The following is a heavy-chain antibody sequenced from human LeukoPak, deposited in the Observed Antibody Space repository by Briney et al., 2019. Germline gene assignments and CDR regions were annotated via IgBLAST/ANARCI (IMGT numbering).Heavy chain of an antibody. J-gene: IGHJ4*02. V-gene: IGHV3-23*01. D-gene: IGHD3-3*01. CDR2: IGGSGGST. Sequence: GGSLRLSCSASGFTFSSYGMSWVRQAPGKGLEWVSGIGGSGGSTYYVDSVRGRFTISRDNSKNTLYLEMNSLRAEDTAAYYCAKDTADYDFWSGYYIGDYWGQGTLVTVSS. CDR1: GFTFSSYG. CDR3: AKDTADYDFWSGYYIGDY.